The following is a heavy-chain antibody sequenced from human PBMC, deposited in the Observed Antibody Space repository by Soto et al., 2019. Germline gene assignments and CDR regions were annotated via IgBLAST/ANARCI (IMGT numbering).Heavy chain of an antibody. J-gene: IGHJ5*02. D-gene: IGHD3-22*01. CDR1: GGTFSSYA. Sequence: SVKVSCKASGGTFSSYAISWVRQAPGQGLEWMGGISPIFGTANYAQKFQGRVTITADESTSTAYMELSSLRSEDTAVYYCARDIGGYYYDSSGYQNWFDPWGQGTLVTVSS. CDR3: ARDIGGYYYDSSGYQNWFDP. CDR2: ISPIFGTA. V-gene: IGHV1-69*13.